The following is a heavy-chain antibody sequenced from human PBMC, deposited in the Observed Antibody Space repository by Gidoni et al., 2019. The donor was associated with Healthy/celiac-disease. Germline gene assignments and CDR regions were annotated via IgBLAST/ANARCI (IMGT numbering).Heavy chain of an antibody. D-gene: IGHD6-19*01. CDR1: GFTFADYA. V-gene: IGHV3-9*01. Sequence: EVQLVESGGGLVQPGRSLRLSCAASGFTFADYAMHLVRQAPGKGLEWVSGISWNSGSIGYADSVKGRFTISRDNAKNSLYLQMNSLRAEDTALYYCAKAPLMHPAYSSGWRYYYYGMDVWGQGTTVTVSS. CDR3: AKAPLMHPAYSSGWRYYYYGMDV. CDR2: ISWNSGSI. J-gene: IGHJ6*02.